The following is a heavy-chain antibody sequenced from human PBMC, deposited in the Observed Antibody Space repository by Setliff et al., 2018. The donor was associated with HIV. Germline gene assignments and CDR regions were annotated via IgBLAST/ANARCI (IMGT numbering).Heavy chain of an antibody. Sequence: PSETLSLTCTVSGYSISSGNYWGWIRQPPGKGLEWIGNIYHSGSTYYNPSLESRVTISVDTSKNQFSLKLSSVTAADTAVYYCARGLSVYSYANVYYYHGMDVWGQGTTVTVSS. D-gene: IGHD5-18*01. J-gene: IGHJ6*02. CDR1: GYSISSGNY. CDR2: IYHSGST. V-gene: IGHV4-38-2*02. CDR3: ARGLSVYSYANVYYYHGMDV.